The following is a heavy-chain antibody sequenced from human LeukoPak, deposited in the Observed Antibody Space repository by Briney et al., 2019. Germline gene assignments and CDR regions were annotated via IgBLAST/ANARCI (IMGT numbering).Heavy chain of an antibody. J-gene: IGHJ4*02. Sequence: SETLSLTCTVSGGSISSSSYYWGGIRQPPGKGLEWIGSIYSGSTYYNPSLKSRDTISVDTSKNQFSLKLSSVTAADTAVFYCASLRERSYYARGFDYWGQGTLVTVSS. CDR2: IYSGST. CDR3: ASLRERSYYARGFDY. D-gene: IGHD1-26*01. CDR1: GGSISSSSYY. V-gene: IGHV4-39*01.